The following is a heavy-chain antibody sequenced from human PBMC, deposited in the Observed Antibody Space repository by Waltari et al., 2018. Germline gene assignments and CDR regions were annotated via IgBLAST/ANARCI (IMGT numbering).Heavy chain of an antibody. CDR2: VNYIGTT. J-gene: IGHJ4*02. V-gene: IGHV4-39*01. D-gene: IGHD3-22*01. CDR3: ARIPYYYDSSGSRYFDY. Sequence: QLQLQESGPRLVKPSETLSLTCTVSAASIRSHIYYWGWIRQPPGKGLGWIGSVNYIGTTYYNPSLKSRVTISVDTSKNQFSLKLNSVTAADTAVYYCARIPYYYDSSGSRYFDYWGQGTLVTVSS. CDR1: AASIRSHIYY.